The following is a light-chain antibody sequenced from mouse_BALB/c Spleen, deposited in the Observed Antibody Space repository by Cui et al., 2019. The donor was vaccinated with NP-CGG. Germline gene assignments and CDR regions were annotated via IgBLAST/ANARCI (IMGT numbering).Light chain of an antibody. V-gene: IGLV1*01. CDR2: GTN. CDR3: ALWYSNHWV. CDR1: TGAVTTSNY. J-gene: IGLJ1*01. Sequence: QDVVSQESPHTTSPGETVTLTCRSSTGAVTTSNYANWVQEKPDHLFTGLIGGTNNRAPGVPARFSGSLIGDKAALTITGAQTEDEAVYFCALWYSNHWVFGGGTKLTVL.